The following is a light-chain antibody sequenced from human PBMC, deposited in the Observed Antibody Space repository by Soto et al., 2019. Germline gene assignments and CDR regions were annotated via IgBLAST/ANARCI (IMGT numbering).Light chain of an antibody. CDR2: DAS. J-gene: IGKJ1*01. CDR3: QQYGSSPPWT. Sequence: EIVLTQSPATLSLSPGERATLSCRASPSVTNYLAWYQQKPGQAPRLLFYDASNRATAIPARFSASGSGTEFTLTITSLPSEDFAVYYCQQYGSSPPWTFGQGTKVE. CDR1: PSVTNY. V-gene: IGKV3-20*01.